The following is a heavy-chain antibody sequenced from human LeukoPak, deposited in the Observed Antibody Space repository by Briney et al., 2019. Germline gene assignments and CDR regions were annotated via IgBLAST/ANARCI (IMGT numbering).Heavy chain of an antibody. CDR2: ISAYNGNT. CDR3: ARAVREKNWNYFFHAERYGTFDY. Sequence: ASVKVSCKASGYTFTSYGISWVRQAPGQGLEWMGWISAYNGNTNYAQKLQGRVTMTTDTSTSTAYMELRSLRSEDTAVYYCARAVREKNWNYFFHAERYGTFDYWGQGTLVTVSS. V-gene: IGHV1-18*01. D-gene: IGHD1-7*01. CDR1: GYTFTSYG. J-gene: IGHJ4*02.